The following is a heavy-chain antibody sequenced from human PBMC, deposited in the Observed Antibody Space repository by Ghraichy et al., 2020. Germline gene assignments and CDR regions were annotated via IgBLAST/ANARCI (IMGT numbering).Heavy chain of an antibody. J-gene: IGHJ4*02. CDR1: GASISSHY. CDR3: ARFYYDKSGLNIDY. D-gene: IGHD3-22*01. CDR2: IYLGGSI. V-gene: IGHV4-59*08. Sequence: SETLSLTCSVSGASISSHYWTWIRQPPGKGLEWIAFIYLGGSINYNPSLKSRVTISVDTSKNQFSLRLSSVTAADTAVYYCARFYYDKSGLNIDYWGQGTLVTVSS.